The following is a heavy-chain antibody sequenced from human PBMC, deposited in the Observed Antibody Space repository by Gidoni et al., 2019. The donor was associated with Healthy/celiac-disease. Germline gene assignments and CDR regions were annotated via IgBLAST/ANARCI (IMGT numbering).Heavy chain of an antibody. CDR2: IYHSGST. Sequence: QVQLQESGPGLVKPSETLSLTCAVSGYSISSGYYWGWIRQPPGKGLEWIGSIYHSGSTYYNPSLKSRVTISVDTSKNQFSLKLSSVTAADTAVYYCAREEMVQVIDYWGQGTLVTVSS. V-gene: IGHV4-38-2*01. CDR1: GYSISSGYY. J-gene: IGHJ4*02. D-gene: IGHD3-10*01. CDR3: AREEMVQVIDY.